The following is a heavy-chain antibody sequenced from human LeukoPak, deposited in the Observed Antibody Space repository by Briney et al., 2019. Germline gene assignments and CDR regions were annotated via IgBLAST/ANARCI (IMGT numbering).Heavy chain of an antibody. CDR2: IKEDGSEK. V-gene: IGHV3-7*03. CDR1: GFTFSRFW. J-gene: IGHJ4*02. Sequence: QRGGSLRLSCAASGFTFSRFWMSWVRQAPGRGLEWVATIKEDGSEKYYVSSVRGRFTVSRDNAWDSLYLQKNSLRAEDTAVYYCATVAPQHDYWGQGTVVTVSS. CDR3: ATVAPQHDY.